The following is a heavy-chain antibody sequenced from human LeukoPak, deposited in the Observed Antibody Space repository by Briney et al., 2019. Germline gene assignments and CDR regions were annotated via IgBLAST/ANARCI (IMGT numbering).Heavy chain of an antibody. D-gene: IGHD6-13*01. CDR2: ISSSTTTI. CDR3: ARGAAAGRGAFHI. V-gene: IGHV3-48*01. J-gene: IGHJ3*02. Sequence: GGSLRLSCAASGFPFSSYTMNWVRQAPGKGLEWVSYISSSTTTIYYADSVKGRFTISRDNAKNSLFLQMNSLRAEDTAVYYCARGAAAGRGAFHIWGQGTMVTVSS. CDR1: GFPFSSYT.